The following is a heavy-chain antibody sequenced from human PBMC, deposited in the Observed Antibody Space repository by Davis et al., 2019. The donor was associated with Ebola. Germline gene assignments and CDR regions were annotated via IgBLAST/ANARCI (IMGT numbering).Heavy chain of an antibody. D-gene: IGHD4-23*01. Sequence: PGGSLRLSCAASGFTFSSYWMSWVRQAPGKGLEWVANIKQDGSEKYYVDSVKGRFTISRDNAKNSLSLQMNGLRAEDTAVYYCARGPSTGNSFTYWGQGTLVTVSS. CDR3: ARGPSTGNSFTY. CDR1: GFTFSSYW. CDR2: IKQDGSEK. V-gene: IGHV3-7*01. J-gene: IGHJ4*02.